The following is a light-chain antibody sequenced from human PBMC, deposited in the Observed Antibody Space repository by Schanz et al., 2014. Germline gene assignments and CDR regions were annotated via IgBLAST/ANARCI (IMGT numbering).Light chain of an antibody. J-gene: IGLJ2*01. Sequence: QSVLTQPPSVSGAPGQRVTISCTGSSSNIGAGYVVQWYQQLPGTAPKLLIYSNSNRPSGVPDRFSGSKSGTSASLAITGLQAEDEADYYCQSYDSSLSAYVVFGGGTKLTVL. CDR2: SNS. CDR3: QSYDSSLSAYVV. CDR1: SSNIGAGYV. V-gene: IGLV1-40*01.